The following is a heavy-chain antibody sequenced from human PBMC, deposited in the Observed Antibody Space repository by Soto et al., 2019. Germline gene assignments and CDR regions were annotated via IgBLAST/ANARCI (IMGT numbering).Heavy chain of an antibody. CDR2: ISGSGGST. Sequence: GGSLILSCSSSGFTFGIYAMSWVRQAPGKGLEWVSAISGSGGSTYYADSVKGRFTISRDNSKNTLYLQMNSLRAEDTAVYYCAKEGPGSSWYLRLDYWGQGTLVTVSS. D-gene: IGHD6-13*01. J-gene: IGHJ4*02. CDR3: AKEGPGSSWYLRLDY. CDR1: GFTFGIYA. V-gene: IGHV3-23*01.